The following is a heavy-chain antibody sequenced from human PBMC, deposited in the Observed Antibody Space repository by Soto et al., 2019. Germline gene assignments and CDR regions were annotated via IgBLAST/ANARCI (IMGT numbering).Heavy chain of an antibody. CDR2: ISYDEVNI. D-gene: IGHD3-16*01. Sequence: QVQLVESGGGVVQPGRSLRLSCAASGFTFSNYGMHWVRQAPGKGLEWVAVISYDEVNIYYADYVRGRCTISRDNSKNTLNLQINSLTTEDTAVYYCAKPSGAFRAAMSTGFDNWGQGTLVTVSS. CDR3: AKPSGAFRAAMSTGFDN. J-gene: IGHJ5*02. V-gene: IGHV3-30*18. CDR1: GFTFSNYG.